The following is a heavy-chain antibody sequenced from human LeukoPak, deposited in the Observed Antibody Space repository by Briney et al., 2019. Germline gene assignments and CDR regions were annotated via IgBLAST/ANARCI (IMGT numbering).Heavy chain of an antibody. Sequence: KAGGSLRLSCAASGFTFSDYYMSWIRQAPGKGLEWVSYISSSGSTIYYADSVKGRFTISRDNSKNTLYLQMNSLRAEDTAVYYCARRSGIAVAGAFGYWGQGTLVTVSS. CDR3: ARRSGIAVAGAFGY. J-gene: IGHJ4*02. CDR1: GFTFSDYY. D-gene: IGHD6-19*01. V-gene: IGHV3-11*01. CDR2: ISSSGSTI.